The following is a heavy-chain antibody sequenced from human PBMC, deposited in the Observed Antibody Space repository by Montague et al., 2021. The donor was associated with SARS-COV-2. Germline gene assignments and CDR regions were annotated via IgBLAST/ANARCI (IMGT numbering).Heavy chain of an antibody. V-gene: IGHV3-23*03. CDR2: ISSGGSSP. CDR1: GFTVSNYA. Sequence: SLRLSCAASGFTVSNYALRWVRQAPGRGLEWVAVISSGGSSPYYSYSVNVLFTISRDNSKNTLYLQMNSLHQGPIGLPPGTLLQEHLWG. CDR3: TLLQEHL. J-gene: IGHJ6*01.